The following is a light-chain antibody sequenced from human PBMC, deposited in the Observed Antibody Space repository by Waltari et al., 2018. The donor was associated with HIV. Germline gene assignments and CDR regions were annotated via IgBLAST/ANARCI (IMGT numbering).Light chain of an antibody. CDR3: SSYTTSSTRV. V-gene: IGLV2-14*01. Sequence: QSALTQPASVSGSPGQSITISCSGTSTDVGGYNYVSWYQHHPGKAPKLMIYEVTNRPSGVSNRFSASKSVNTASLTISGLQAEDEADYYCSSYTTSSTRVFGGGTKLTVL. CDR2: EVT. J-gene: IGLJ3*02. CDR1: STDVGGYNY.